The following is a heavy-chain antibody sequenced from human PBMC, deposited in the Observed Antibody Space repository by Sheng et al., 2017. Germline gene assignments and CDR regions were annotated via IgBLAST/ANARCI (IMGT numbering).Heavy chain of an antibody. CDR2: IIPIFGTA. D-gene: IGHD4-17*01. Sequence: QVQLVQSGAEVKKPWVLGEGLLQGFWRHLQQLCYQLGATGPLDKGLSGWEGIIPIFGTANYAQKFQGRVTITADESTSTAYMELSSLRSEDTAVYYCARIHDYGDKFDYWGQGTLVTVSS. CDR1: RHLQQLC. J-gene: IGHJ4*02. CDR3: ARIHDYGDKFDY. V-gene: IGHV1-69*01.